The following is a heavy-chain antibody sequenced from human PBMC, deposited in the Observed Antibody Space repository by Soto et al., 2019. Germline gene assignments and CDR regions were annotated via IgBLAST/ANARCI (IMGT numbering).Heavy chain of an antibody. V-gene: IGHV3-23*01. CDR3: AKNTVCTTSTCYFYH. J-gene: IGHJ4*02. Sequence: GGSLRLSCVASGFTFSSYSMSWARQAPGKGLEWVSAISGSAGSTYYADSVKGRFTISRDNSKNTLFLQMDSLRAEDTALYYCAKNTVCTTSTCYFYHWVEGTLVTAPQ. CDR2: ISGSAGST. D-gene: IGHD2-8*01. CDR1: GFTFSSYS.